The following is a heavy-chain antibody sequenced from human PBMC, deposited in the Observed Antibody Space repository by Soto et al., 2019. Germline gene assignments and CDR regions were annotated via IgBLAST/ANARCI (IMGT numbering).Heavy chain of an antibody. CDR2: ISSSGSTI. J-gene: IGHJ6*02. CDR3: ARDLRGYSYHYGMDV. D-gene: IGHD5-18*01. CDR1: GFTFSSYE. V-gene: IGHV3-48*03. Sequence: GGSLRLSCAASGFTFSSYEMNWVRQAPGKGLEWVSYISSSGSTIYYADSVKGRFTISRDNAKNSLYLQMNSLRAEDTAVYYCARDLRGYSYHYGMDVWGQGTTVTVSS.